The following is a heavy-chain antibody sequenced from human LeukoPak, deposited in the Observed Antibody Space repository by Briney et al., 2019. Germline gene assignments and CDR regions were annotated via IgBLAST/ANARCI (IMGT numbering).Heavy chain of an antibody. CDR1: GGTFSSYA. V-gene: IGHV1-69*06. CDR3: ARAIAVAGTWDFQH. D-gene: IGHD6-19*01. Sequence: ASVKVSCKASGGTFSSYAISWVRQAPGQGLEWMGGIIPIFGTANYAQKFQGRVTITADKSTSTAYMELSSLRSEDTAVYYCARAIAVAGTWDFQHWGQGTLVTVSS. J-gene: IGHJ1*01. CDR2: IIPIFGTA.